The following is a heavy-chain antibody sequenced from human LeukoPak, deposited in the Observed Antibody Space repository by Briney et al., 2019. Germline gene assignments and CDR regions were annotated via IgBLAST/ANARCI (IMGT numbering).Heavy chain of an antibody. Sequence: PGGSLRLSWAASGFTFSSYWMSWVRQAPGKGLEWVANIKQDGGEKKYVDSVKGRFTISRDNAKNSLYLHMNSLRAEDTAVYYCTRDFRYSGYDPWGQGTLVTVSS. J-gene: IGHJ5*02. CDR2: IKQDGGEK. V-gene: IGHV3-7*01. D-gene: IGHD5-12*01. CDR3: TRDFRYSGYDP. CDR1: GFTFSSYW.